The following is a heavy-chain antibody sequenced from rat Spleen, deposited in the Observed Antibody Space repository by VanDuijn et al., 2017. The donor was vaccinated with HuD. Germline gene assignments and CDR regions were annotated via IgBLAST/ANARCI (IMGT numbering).Heavy chain of an antibody. D-gene: IGHD1-2*01. CDR2: IWGDGST. V-gene: IGHV2-77*01. CDR3: ALITIAAISPFDY. J-gene: IGHJ2*01. CDR1: GFTFSNYD. Sequence: VQLVESGGGLVQPGRSMKLSCAASGFTFSNYDMAWVRQAPGKGLEWMGIIWGDGSTNYNSALKSRLSISRDTSKSQVFLTMNSLQTDDTAVYYCALITIAAISPFDYWGQGVMVTVSS.